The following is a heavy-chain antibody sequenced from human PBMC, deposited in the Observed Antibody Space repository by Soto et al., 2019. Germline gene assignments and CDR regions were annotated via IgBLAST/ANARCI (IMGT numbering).Heavy chain of an antibody. Sequence: GGSLRLACAASGFTVSSNYMSWVRQAPGKGLEWVSVIYSGGSTYYADSVEGRFTISRDNSKNTLYLQMNSLRAEDTAVYYCARDGGSYGEFDYWGQGTLVTVSS. D-gene: IGHD1-26*01. CDR1: GFTVSSNY. J-gene: IGHJ4*02. V-gene: IGHV3-53*01. CDR3: ARDGGSYGEFDY. CDR2: IYSGGST.